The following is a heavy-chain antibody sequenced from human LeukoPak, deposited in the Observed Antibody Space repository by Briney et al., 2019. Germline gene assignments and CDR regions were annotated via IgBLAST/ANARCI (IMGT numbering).Heavy chain of an antibody. Sequence: ASVKVSCKASGYTFTGYYMHWVRQAPGQGLEWMGWINPNSGGTNYAQKLQGRVTMTTDTSTSTAYMELRSLRSDDTAVYYCATFSVAGTSDPDYWGQGTLVTVSS. V-gene: IGHV1-2*02. CDR2: INPNSGGT. CDR1: GYTFTGYY. J-gene: IGHJ4*02. CDR3: ATFSVAGTSDPDY. D-gene: IGHD6-19*01.